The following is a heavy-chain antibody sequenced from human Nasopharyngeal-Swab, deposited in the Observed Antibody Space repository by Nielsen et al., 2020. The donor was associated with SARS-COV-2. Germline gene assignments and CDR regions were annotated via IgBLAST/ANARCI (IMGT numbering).Heavy chain of an antibody. V-gene: IGHV5-51*01. CDR2: VYPGNSEI. Sequence: GESLKISCMASGYSFVNHWIGWVRQKPGKGLEWMGMVYPGNSEIAYSPSFQGQVTISADKSINTAYLQWSSLKASDTAMYYCARQVGGSGPPYYYYGMDVWGQGTTVTVSS. CDR1: GYSFVNHW. D-gene: IGHD3-10*01. CDR3: ARQVGGSGPPYYYYGMDV. J-gene: IGHJ6*02.